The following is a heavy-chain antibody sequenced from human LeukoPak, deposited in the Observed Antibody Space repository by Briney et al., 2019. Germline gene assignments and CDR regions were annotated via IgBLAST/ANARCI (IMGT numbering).Heavy chain of an antibody. CDR2: FDPEDGET. V-gene: IGHV1-24*01. D-gene: IGHD6-19*01. CDR3: ATALRYYSSGWYYFDY. CDR1: GYTLTELS. Sequence: ASVTVSCKVSGYTLTELSMHWVRQAPGKGLEWMGGFDPEDGETIYAQKFQGRVTMTEDTSTDTAYMELSSLRSEDTAVYYCATALRYYSSGWYYFDYWGQGTLVTVSS. J-gene: IGHJ4*02.